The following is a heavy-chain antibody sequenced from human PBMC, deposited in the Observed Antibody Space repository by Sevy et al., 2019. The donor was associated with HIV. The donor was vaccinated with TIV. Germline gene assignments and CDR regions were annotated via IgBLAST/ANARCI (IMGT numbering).Heavy chain of an antibody. D-gene: IGHD3-3*01. CDR2: TYYRSKWYN. CDR1: GDSVSSNSAA. J-gene: IGHJ6*03. CDR3: ARGVIVLRFLEWLSETYYYYYYMDV. V-gene: IGHV6-1*01. Sequence: SETLSLTCAISGDSVSSNSAAWNWIRQSPSRGLEWLGRTYYRSKWYNDYAVSVKSRITINPDTSKNQFSLQLNSVTPEDTAVHYCARGVIVLRFLEWLSETYYYYYYMDVWGKGTTVTVSS.